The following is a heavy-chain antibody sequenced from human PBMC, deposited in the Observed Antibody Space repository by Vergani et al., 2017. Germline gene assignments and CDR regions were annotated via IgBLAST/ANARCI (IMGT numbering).Heavy chain of an antibody. D-gene: IGHD5-12*01. CDR1: GFTFSSYW. V-gene: IGHV3-7*01. CDR2: IKQDGSEK. J-gene: IGHJ3*02. CDR3: ARELRRAFDI. Sequence: EVQLVESGGGLVQPGGSLRLSCAASGFTFSSYWISWVRQAPGKGLEWVANIKQDGSEKYYVDSVKGRFTISRDNAKNSLYLQMNSLRAEDTAVYYCARELRRAFDIWGQGTMVTVSS.